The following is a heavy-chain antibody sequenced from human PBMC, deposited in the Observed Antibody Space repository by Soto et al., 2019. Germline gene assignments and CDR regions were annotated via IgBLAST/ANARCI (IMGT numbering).Heavy chain of an antibody. CDR2: IRSKANSYAT. D-gene: IGHD2-2*02. CDR3: TRLFCSSTSCYRN. J-gene: IGHJ4*02. Sequence: GGSLRLSCAASGFTFSGSAMHWVRQASGKGLEWVGRIRSKANSYATAYAASVKGRFTISRDDSKNTAYLQMNSLKTEDTAVYYCTRLFCSSTSCYRNWGQGTLVTVPQ. CDR1: GFTFSGSA. V-gene: IGHV3-73*01.